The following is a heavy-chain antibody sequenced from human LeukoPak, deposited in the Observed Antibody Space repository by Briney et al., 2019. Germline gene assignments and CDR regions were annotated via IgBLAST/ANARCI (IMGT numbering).Heavy chain of an antibody. Sequence: GGSLRLSCAASGFTFSSYAMSWVRQALGKGLEWVSAISGSGGSTYYADSVKGRFTISSDNSKNTLYLQMNSLRAEDTAVYYCATMIVVVITPGAEYFQHWGQGTLVTVSS. CDR3: ATMIVVVITPGAEYFQH. CDR2: ISGSGGST. D-gene: IGHD3-22*01. CDR1: GFTFSSYA. J-gene: IGHJ1*01. V-gene: IGHV3-23*01.